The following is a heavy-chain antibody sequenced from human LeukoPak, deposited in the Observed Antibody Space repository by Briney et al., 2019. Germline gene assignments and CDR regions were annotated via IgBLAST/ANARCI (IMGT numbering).Heavy chain of an antibody. D-gene: IGHD5-24*01. CDR1: GYTFTSYD. J-gene: IGHJ4*02. V-gene: IGHV1-8*01. Sequence: ASVKVSCKASGYTFTSYDINWVRQATGQGLEWMGWMNPNSGKTGYAQKFQGRVTMTRNTSISTAYMELSSLRSEDTAVYYCARPKPSRDGYNLWYWGQGTLVTVSS. CDR2: MNPNSGKT. CDR3: ARPKPSRDGYNLWY.